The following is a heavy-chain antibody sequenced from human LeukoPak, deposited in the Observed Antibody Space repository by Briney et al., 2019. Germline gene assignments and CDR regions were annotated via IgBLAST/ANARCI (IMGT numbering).Heavy chain of an antibody. Sequence: GGSLRLSCSASGFTFSSYAMSWVRQAPGKGLEWASGISDSGASTYYADSVKGRFTISRDNSKNTLYLQMNSLRAEDTAVYYCAKAIYSGSYYGLYFQHWGQGTLVTVSS. CDR2: ISDSGAST. CDR3: AKAIYSGSYYGLYFQH. J-gene: IGHJ1*01. CDR1: GFTFSSYA. D-gene: IGHD1-26*01. V-gene: IGHV3-23*01.